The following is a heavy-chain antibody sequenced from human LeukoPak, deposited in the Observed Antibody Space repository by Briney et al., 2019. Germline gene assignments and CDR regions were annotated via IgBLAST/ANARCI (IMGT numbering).Heavy chain of an antibody. CDR2: INHSGST. CDR3: ARPSYYDILTGFDY. Sequence: SETLSLTCAVYGGSFIDYNWTWIRQPPGKGLEWIGEINHSGSTNYNPSLKSRLTISVDTSKNQFSLKLSSVTAADTAVYYCARPSYYDILTGFDYWGQGTLVTVSS. V-gene: IGHV4-34*01. D-gene: IGHD3-9*01. CDR1: GGSFIDYN. J-gene: IGHJ4*02.